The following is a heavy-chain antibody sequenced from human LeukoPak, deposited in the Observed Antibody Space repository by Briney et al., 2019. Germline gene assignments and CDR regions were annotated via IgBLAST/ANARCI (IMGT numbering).Heavy chain of an antibody. J-gene: IGHJ4*02. CDR3: AKDFTWELLRYFDY. V-gene: IGHV3-23*01. D-gene: IGHD1-26*01. CDR1: GFTFSSYA. Sequence: AGGSLRLSCAASGFTFSSYAMSWVRQAPGKGLEWVSAISGSGGSTYYGDSVKGRFTISRDNSKNTLYLQMNSLRAEDTAVYYCAKDFTWELLRYFDYWGQGTLVTVSS. CDR2: ISGSGGST.